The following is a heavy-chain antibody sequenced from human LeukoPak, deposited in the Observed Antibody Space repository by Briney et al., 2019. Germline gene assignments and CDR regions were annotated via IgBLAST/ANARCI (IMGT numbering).Heavy chain of an antibody. CDR2: IKSKTDGGTT. V-gene: IGHV3-15*01. D-gene: IGHD3-22*01. Sequence: PSETLSLTCNVSGGSISSYYWSWVRQAPGKGLEWVGRIKSKTDGGTTDYAAPVKGRFTISRDDSKNTLYLQMNSLKTEDTAVYYCTTDLESDYYDSSGYYYEYYFDYWGQGTLVTVSS. J-gene: IGHJ4*02. CDR3: TTDLESDYYDSSGYYYEYYFDY. CDR1: GGSISSYY.